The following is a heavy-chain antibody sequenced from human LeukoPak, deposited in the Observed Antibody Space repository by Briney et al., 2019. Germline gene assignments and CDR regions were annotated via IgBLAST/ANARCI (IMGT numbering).Heavy chain of an antibody. CDR1: GITFSTIG. CDR3: ANVVGGY. CDR2: ISKSGGST. V-gene: IGHV3-23*01. Sequence: PGGSLRLSCAVSGITFSTIGVSWVRLAPGKGLEWVLIISKSGGSTFYADPVRGRFTISRDNSKDMLYLQMNSLTAEDTAVYYCANVVGGYWGQGTLVTVSS. J-gene: IGHJ4*02. D-gene: IGHD3-10*01.